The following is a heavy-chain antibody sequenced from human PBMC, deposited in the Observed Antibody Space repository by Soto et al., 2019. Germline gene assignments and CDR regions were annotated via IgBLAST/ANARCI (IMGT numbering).Heavy chain of an antibody. CDR2: IYYSGST. Sequence: PSETLSLTCTVSGGSISSYYWSWIRQPPGKGLEWIGYIYYSGSTNYNPSLKSRVTISVDTSKNQFSPKLSSVTAADTAVYYCAREGVSSSWYNYYGMDVWGQGNTVTVSS. CDR1: GGSISSYY. J-gene: IGHJ6*02. V-gene: IGHV4-59*01. CDR3: AREGVSSSWYNYYGMDV. D-gene: IGHD6-13*01.